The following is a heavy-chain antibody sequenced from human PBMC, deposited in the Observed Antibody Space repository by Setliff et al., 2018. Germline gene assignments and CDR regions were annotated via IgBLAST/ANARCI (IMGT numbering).Heavy chain of an antibody. CDR1: GFSFTDFW. J-gene: IGHJ4*01. V-gene: IGHV5-51*01. CDR3: ARDGNNWNDLDY. D-gene: IGHD1-20*01. Sequence: PGESLKISCKGSGFSFTDFWIGWVRQMPGKGLEWMGLIYAGDSDTRYNPSFQGRVTMSADKSINTAYLQWSSLKASDTALYYCARDGNNWNDLDYWGHGTLVTVSS. CDR2: IYAGDSDT.